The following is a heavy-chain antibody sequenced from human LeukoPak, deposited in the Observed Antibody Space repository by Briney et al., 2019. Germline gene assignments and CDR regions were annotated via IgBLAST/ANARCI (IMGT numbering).Heavy chain of an antibody. J-gene: IGHJ4*02. D-gene: IGHD3-10*01. CDR2: ISWNSGSI. CDR3: ATSSGSYYTFDY. CDR1: GFTFDDYA. Sequence: GGSLRLSCAASGFTFDDYAMHWVRQAPGKGLEWVSGISWNSGSIGYADSVKGRFTISRDNAKNSLYLQMNSLRAEDTALYYCATSSGSYYTFDYWGQGTLVTVSS. V-gene: IGHV3-9*01.